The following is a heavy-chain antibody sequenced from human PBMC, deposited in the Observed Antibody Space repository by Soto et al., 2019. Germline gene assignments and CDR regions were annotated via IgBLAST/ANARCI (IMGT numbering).Heavy chain of an antibody. CDR1: GFTFSSYG. D-gene: IGHD3-22*01. V-gene: IGHV3-30*18. J-gene: IGHJ3*02. CDR3: AKGPRLYYDSSGYRDAFDI. CDR2: ISYDGSNK. Sequence: GGSLRLSCAASGFTFSSYGMHWVRQAPGKGLEWVAVISYDGSNKYYADSVKGRFTISRDNSKNTLYLQMNSLRAEDTAVYYCAKGPRLYYDSSGYRDAFDIWGQGTMVTVSS.